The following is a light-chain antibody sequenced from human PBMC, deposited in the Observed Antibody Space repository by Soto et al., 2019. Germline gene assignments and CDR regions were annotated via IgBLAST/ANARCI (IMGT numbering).Light chain of an antibody. CDR1: QSVTNW. J-gene: IGKJ2*01. CDR3: QQYTTYPYT. Sequence: DIQMTQSPSTLSASVGDRVTITCRASQSVTNWLAWYQQKPGKTPNLLIYDASRLQSGTPSRFSGSGSETEFTLTIYSLQPDDFATYYCQQYTTYPYTFGQGT. V-gene: IGKV1-5*01. CDR2: DAS.